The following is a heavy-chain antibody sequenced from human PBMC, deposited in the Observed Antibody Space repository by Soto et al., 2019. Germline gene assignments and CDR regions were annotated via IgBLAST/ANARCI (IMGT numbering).Heavy chain of an antibody. V-gene: IGHV5-51*01. D-gene: IGHD6-19*01. CDR1: GYSFTSYW. Sequence: SLKISCKGSGYSFTSYWIGWVRQMPGKGLEWMGIIYPGDSDTRYSPSFQGQVTISADKSISTAYLQWSSLKASDTAMYYCARPRIAVAGTYYFDYWGQGTLVTVSS. CDR3: ARPRIAVAGTYYFDY. CDR2: IYPGDSDT. J-gene: IGHJ4*02.